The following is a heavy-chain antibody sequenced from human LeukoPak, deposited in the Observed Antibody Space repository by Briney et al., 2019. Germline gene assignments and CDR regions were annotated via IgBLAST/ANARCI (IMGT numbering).Heavy chain of an antibody. D-gene: IGHD2-21*02. Sequence: ASVKVSCKASGYTVTGYYMPWVRQAPGQGLEWMGWINPNSGGTNYAQKFQGRVTMTRDTSISTAYMELSRLRSDDTAVYYCARDSREYCGGDCPFNYWGQGTLVTVSS. CDR2: INPNSGGT. J-gene: IGHJ4*02. CDR1: GYTVTGYY. V-gene: IGHV1-2*02. CDR3: ARDSREYCGGDCPFNY.